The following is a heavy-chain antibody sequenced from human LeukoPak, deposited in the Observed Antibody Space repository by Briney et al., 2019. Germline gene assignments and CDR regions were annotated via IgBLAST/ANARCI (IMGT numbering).Heavy chain of an antibody. Sequence: SETLSLTCTVSGGSISSSSYYWGWIRQPPGKGLEWIGSIYYSGSTYYNPSLKSRVTISVDTSKNQFSLKLSSVTAADTAVYYCARVEDSGYDYRGRFDPWGQGTLVTVSS. V-gene: IGHV4-39*07. D-gene: IGHD5-12*01. CDR1: GGSISSSSYY. J-gene: IGHJ5*02. CDR2: IYYSGST. CDR3: ARVEDSGYDYRGRFDP.